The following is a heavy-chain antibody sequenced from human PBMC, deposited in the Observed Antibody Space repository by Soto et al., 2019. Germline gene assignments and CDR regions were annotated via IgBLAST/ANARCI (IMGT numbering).Heavy chain of an antibody. D-gene: IGHD2-2*01. J-gene: IGHJ6*03. CDR1: GYTFTSYG. Sequence: QVQLVQSGAEVKKPGASVKVSCKASGYTFTSYGISWVRQAPGQGLEWMGWISAYNGNTNYAQKLQGRVTMTTDTATSTAYMELRSLRSDDTAVYYCVRAEIVVVPAAVGAYYYYSYIDVWGKGTTVTVSS. CDR3: VRAEIVVVPAAVGAYYYYSYIDV. CDR2: ISAYNGNT. V-gene: IGHV1-18*01.